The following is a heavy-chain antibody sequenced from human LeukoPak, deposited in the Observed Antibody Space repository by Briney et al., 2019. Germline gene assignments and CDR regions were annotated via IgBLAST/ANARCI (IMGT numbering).Heavy chain of an antibody. J-gene: IGHJ4*02. CDR2: INPNSGGT. V-gene: IGHV1-2*02. CDR1: GYTFTDYY. D-gene: IGHD2-2*01. Sequence: ASVKVSCKASGYTFTDYYMHWVRQAPGPGLEWMGWINPNSGGTNYAQKFQGRVTMTRGTSISTAYMELSRLRSDDTAVYYCARLPTTIFFDYWGQGTLVTVSS. CDR3: ARLPTTIFFDY.